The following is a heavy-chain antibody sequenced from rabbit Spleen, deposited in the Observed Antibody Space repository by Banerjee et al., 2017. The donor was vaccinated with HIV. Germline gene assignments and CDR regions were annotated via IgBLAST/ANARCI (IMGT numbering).Heavy chain of an antibody. J-gene: IGHJ6*01. Sequence: QSLEESGGDLVKPGASLTLTCTASGFSFSNSDYMCWVRQAPGKGLEWIACIYADSSGSSYHASWAKGRFTIAKSSSATVTLQMPRLTAADTVTYFCARDTSSSLSSYGMDRWGPGTLVTV. CDR1: GFSFSNSDY. CDR2: IYADSSGSS. V-gene: IGHV1S40*01. CDR3: ARDTSSSLSSYGMDR. D-gene: IGHD1-1*01.